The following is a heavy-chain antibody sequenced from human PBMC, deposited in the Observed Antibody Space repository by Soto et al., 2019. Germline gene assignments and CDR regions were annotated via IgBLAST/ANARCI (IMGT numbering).Heavy chain of an antibody. Sequence: QVELVQSGAEVKNPGASVTVSCKASGEFFTTYGISWVRQAPGQGLEWMGWISTYNTNTNYAPKLQGRLILTADTATTTAHRELRSLRPDTTAVDYCARWAGRVRDFGCPFDYWCQGSLVTVSP. D-gene: IGHD4-17*01. V-gene: IGHV1-18*04. CDR1: GEFFTTYG. CDR3: ARWAGRVRDFGCPFDY. CDR2: ISTYNTNT. J-gene: IGHJ4*02.